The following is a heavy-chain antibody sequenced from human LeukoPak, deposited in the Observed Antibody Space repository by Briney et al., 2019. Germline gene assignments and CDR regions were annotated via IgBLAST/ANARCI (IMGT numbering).Heavy chain of an antibody. CDR2: ISGTGGST. Sequence: PGGSLRLSCAASGFTFSSYAMTWVRQAPRKGLEWVSSISGTGGSTFYADSVKGRFTISRDNSKNALYLQMNSLRAEDTAIYYCAKEREAYCSGGSCYGSDKLFPAAYWGQGTLVTVSS. D-gene: IGHD2-15*01. V-gene: IGHV3-23*01. J-gene: IGHJ4*02. CDR1: GFTFSSYA. CDR3: AKEREAYCSGGSCYGSDKLFPAAY.